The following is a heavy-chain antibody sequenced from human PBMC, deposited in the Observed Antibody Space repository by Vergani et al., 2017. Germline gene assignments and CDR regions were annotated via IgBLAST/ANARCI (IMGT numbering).Heavy chain of an antibody. D-gene: IGHD3-10*01. Sequence: EVQLVESGGGLVQPGGSLRLSCAVSGLTFSSYSMNWVRQAPGEGLEWVSYISSSSSTIYYADSVKGRFTISRDNAKNSLYLQMNSLRAEDTAVYYCARQRFGDYALFDYWGQGTLVTVSS. CDR3: ARQRFGDYALFDY. CDR1: GLTFSSYS. CDR2: ISSSSSTI. J-gene: IGHJ4*02. V-gene: IGHV3-48*01.